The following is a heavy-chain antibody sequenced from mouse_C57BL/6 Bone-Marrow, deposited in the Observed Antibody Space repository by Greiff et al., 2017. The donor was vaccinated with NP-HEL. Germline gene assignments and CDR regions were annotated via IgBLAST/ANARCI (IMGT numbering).Heavy chain of an antibody. CDR2: IDPNSGGT. CDR1: GYTFTNYW. D-gene: IGHD1-1*01. CDR3: ARYYYGSGYFDY. Sequence: QVQLQQPGAELVKPGASVKLSCKASGYTFTNYWMHWVKQRPGRGLEWIGRIDPNSGGTTYNEKFKSKATLTVAKPSSTAYMQLSSLKPGDSAVYYCARYYYGSGYFDYWGQGTTRTVSS. V-gene: IGHV1-72*01. J-gene: IGHJ2*01.